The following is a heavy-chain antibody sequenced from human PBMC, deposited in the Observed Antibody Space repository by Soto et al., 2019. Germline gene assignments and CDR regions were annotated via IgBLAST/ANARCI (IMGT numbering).Heavy chain of an antibody. D-gene: IGHD2-21*02. CDR3: ARWPRRHGGNSYYFDY. Sequence: GGSLRLSCAASGFTFSSYAMHWVRQAPGKGLEWVAVISYDGSNKYYADSVKGRFTISRDNSKNTLYLQMNSLRAEDTAVYYCARWPRRHGGNSYYFDYWGQGTLVTVSS. V-gene: IGHV3-30-3*01. CDR2: ISYDGSNK. CDR1: GFTFSSYA. J-gene: IGHJ4*02.